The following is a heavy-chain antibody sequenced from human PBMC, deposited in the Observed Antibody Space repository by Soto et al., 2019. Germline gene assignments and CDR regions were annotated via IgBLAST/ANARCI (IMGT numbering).Heavy chain of an antibody. CDR2: INHSGST. V-gene: IGHV4-34*01. Sequence: ASETLSLTCAIYDGSFSVYYWIWIRQSPGEGLEWIGEINHSGSTNYNPSLKSRVTMSVDASKNQFSLKLSSVTAADTAVYYCARDSTRRGACDIWGQGTTVTVS. CDR3: ARDSTRRGACDI. D-gene: IGHD4-4*01. J-gene: IGHJ3*02. CDR1: DGSFSVYY.